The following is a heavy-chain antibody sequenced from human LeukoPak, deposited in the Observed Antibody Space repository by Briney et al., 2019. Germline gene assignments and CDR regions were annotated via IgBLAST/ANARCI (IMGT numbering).Heavy chain of an antibody. D-gene: IGHD3-9*01. CDR2: IIPIFGTA. V-gene: IGHV1-69*13. Sequence: ASVKVSCKASGGTFSSYAISWVRQAPGQGLEWMGGIIPIFGTANYAQKFQGRVTITADESTSTAYMELSSLRSEDTAVYCCAISYDILPPRGEWGSYNWFDPWGQGTLVTVSS. CDR3: AISYDILPPRGEWGSYNWFDP. J-gene: IGHJ5*02. CDR1: GGTFSSYA.